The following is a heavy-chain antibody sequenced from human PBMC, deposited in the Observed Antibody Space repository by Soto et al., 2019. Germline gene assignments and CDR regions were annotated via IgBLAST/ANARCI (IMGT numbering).Heavy chain of an antibody. D-gene: IGHD1-26*01. V-gene: IGHV3-30*02. CDR3: ARDGVGATTFFGYFDY. Sequence: GGSLRLSCAASGFTFSGYGMHWVRQAPGKGLEWVAITRHDGSNTYYADSVRGRFTVSRDNSKKTLYLQMDSLRAEDTAVYYCARDGVGATTFFGYFDYWGQGTLVTLSS. J-gene: IGHJ4*02. CDR2: TRHDGSNT. CDR1: GFTFSGYG.